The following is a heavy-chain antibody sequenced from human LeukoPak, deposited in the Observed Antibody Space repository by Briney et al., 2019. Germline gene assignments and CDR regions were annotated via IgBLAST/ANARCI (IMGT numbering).Heavy chain of an antibody. Sequence: SETRSLTCSVSGGSMNSYYWSWIRQSPGKGLEWLGYIYYSGSTNYNPSLKSRVTISVDTSKNQFSLKLSSVTAADTAVYYCARHVWLQPFDYWGQGTLVTVSS. J-gene: IGHJ4*02. CDR2: IYYSGST. CDR1: GGSMNSYY. V-gene: IGHV4-59*08. D-gene: IGHD3-9*01. CDR3: ARHVWLQPFDY.